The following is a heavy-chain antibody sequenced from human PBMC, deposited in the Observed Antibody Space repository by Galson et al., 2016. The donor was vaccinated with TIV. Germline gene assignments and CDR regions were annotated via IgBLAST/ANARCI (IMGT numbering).Heavy chain of an antibody. CDR3: AKDRNTAIDTYYYYYGMDV. CDR2: FIPLFGTA. J-gene: IGHJ6*01. CDR1: GDTFSSYP. Sequence: SVKVSCKASGDTFSSYPFNWVRQAPGQGLEWVGGFIPLFGTANYAQKFQGRVTISADESTSTLYMELRSLRSEDTAVYYCAKDRNTAIDTYYYYYGMDVWGRGTMVIVSS. D-gene: IGHD5-18*01. V-gene: IGHV1-69*13.